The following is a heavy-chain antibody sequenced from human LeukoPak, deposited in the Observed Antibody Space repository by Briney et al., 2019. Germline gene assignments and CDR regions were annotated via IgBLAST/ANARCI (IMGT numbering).Heavy chain of an antibody. CDR1: GYTFTDYY. CDR3: ARFDQVSQTAGGY. J-gene: IGHJ4*02. Sequence: ASVKVSCKASGYTFTDYYMHWVRQAPGQGLEWMGWINPHSGGTNYAQKFQGRVTMTRDTSISTAYMELSRLRSDDTAVYYCARFDQVSQTAGGYWGQGTLVTVSS. V-gene: IGHV1-2*02. CDR2: INPHSGGT. D-gene: IGHD5/OR15-5a*01.